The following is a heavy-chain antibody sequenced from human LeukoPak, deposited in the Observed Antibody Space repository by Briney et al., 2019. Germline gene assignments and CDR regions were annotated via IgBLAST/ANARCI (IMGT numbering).Heavy chain of an antibody. V-gene: IGHV4-59*01. D-gene: IGHD6-25*01. CDR3: ARYGSNSGWKSFDI. CDR1: GDSFSHGY. Sequence: PSETLSLTCTVSGDSFSHGYWSWIRQPPGKGLEWIGWLSGSGTTVYNPSLKSRVAMSVDTSRIQFSLHLNFVTAADTAVYYCARYGSNSGWKSFDIWGQGTRVTVSS. CDR2: LSGSGTT. J-gene: IGHJ3*02.